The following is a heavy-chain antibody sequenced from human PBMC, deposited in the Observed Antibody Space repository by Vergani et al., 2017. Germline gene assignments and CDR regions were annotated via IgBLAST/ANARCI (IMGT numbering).Heavy chain of an antibody. J-gene: IGHJ4*02. CDR1: GGSINNYY. D-gene: IGHD3-22*01. CDR3: ARGYYRCHDGTGYWEFDY. Sequence: QVHLLESGPGLVKPSETLSLTCNVSGGSINNYYWNWIRQPPGKTLEWIGYIYYTGLTKYNPSFKSRVTTSVDTSKNQFSLKLSSVTAADTAVSYCARGYYRCHDGTGYWEFDYWGQGTLVTVSS. V-gene: IGHV4-59*01. CDR2: IYYTGLT.